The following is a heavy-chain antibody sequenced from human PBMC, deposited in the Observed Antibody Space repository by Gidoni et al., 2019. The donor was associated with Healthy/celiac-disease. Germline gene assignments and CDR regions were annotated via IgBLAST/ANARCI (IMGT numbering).Heavy chain of an antibody. CDR3: TRASSYSSSSGNWFDP. V-gene: IGHV1-8*01. Sequence: QVQLVQSGAEVTKPGASVKVSCKASGYTFTSYDINWVRQATGQGLEWMGWMNPNSGNTGYAQKFQGRVTMTRNTSISTAYMELSSLRSEDTAVYYCTRASSYSSSSGNWFDPWGQGTLVTVSS. CDR2: MNPNSGNT. J-gene: IGHJ5*02. CDR1: GYTFTSYD. D-gene: IGHD6-6*01.